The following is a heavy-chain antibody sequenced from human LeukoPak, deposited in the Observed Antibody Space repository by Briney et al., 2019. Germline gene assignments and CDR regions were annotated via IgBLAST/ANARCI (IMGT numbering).Heavy chain of an antibody. CDR2: LIGSSGST. D-gene: IGHD2-2*01. V-gene: IGHV3-23*01. J-gene: IGHJ6*03. CDR1: GFTSTDYA. CDR3: AKRGNPAVGHHYLDV. Sequence: GGSLRLSCAASGFTSTDYAMNWVRQAPGKGLEWVSVLIGSSGSTDYADSVKGRFTISRDNSKNTLYLQMNSLSAEDTAVYYCAKRGNPAVGHHYLDVWGKGTTVSVSS.